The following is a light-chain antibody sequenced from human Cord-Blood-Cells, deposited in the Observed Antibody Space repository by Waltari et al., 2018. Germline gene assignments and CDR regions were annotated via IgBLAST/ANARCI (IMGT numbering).Light chain of an antibody. J-gene: IGLJ3*02. V-gene: IGLV2-23*01. Sequence: QSALTQPASVSGSPGQSITISCTGTSSDVGSYNLVSWYQQHPGKAPKLMLYEGSKPHSGVSNRFAGSKSGYTASLTISGLQTEDEAEYYFCSYAGSSTLVFGGGTKLTVL. CDR2: EGS. CDR3: CSYAGSSTLV. CDR1: SSDVGSYNL.